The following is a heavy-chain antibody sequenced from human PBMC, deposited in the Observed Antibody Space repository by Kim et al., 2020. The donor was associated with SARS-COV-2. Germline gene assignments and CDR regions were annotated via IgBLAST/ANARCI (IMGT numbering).Heavy chain of an antibody. D-gene: IGHD6-13*01. V-gene: IGHV3-33*01. Sequence: GGSLRLSCAASGFTFSSYGMHWVRQAPGKGLEWVAVIWYDGSNKYYADSVKDRFTISRDNSKNTLYLQMNSLRAEDTAVYYCARERGGAAAACFDYWGQG. CDR3: ARERGGAAAACFDY. CDR2: IWYDGSNK. J-gene: IGHJ4*02. CDR1: GFTFSSYG.